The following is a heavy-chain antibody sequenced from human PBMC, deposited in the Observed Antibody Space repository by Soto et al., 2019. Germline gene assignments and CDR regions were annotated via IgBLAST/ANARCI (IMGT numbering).Heavy chain of an antibody. CDR2: ISSNGGST. V-gene: IGHV3-64*01. CDR1: GFTFSSYA. D-gene: IGHD3-9*01. J-gene: IGHJ6*02. Sequence: XGSLRLSCAASGFTFSSYAMHWVRQAPGKGLEYVSAISSNGGSTYYANSVKGRFTISRDNSKNTLYLQMGSLRAEDMAVYYCARAIWETYGMDVWGQGTTVTVSS. CDR3: ARAIWETYGMDV.